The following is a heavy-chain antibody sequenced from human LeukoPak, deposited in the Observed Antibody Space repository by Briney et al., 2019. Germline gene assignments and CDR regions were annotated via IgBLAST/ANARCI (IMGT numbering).Heavy chain of an antibody. D-gene: IGHD4-17*01. CDR1: GFTVSSNY. Sequence: GGSLRLSCAVSGFTVSSNYMSWVRQAPGKGLEWVANIKQDGSEKYYVDSVKGRFTISRDNAKNSLYLQMNSLRAEDTAVYYCARDYGDPIFDYWGQGTLVTVSS. V-gene: IGHV3-7*01. CDR3: ARDYGDPIFDY. J-gene: IGHJ4*02. CDR2: IKQDGSEK.